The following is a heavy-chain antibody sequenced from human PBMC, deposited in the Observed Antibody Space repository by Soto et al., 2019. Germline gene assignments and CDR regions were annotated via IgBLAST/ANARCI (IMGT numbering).Heavy chain of an antibody. CDR1: GHTFNGYY. Sequence: QVQLVQSGAEVQKPGASVKVSCKASGHTFNGYYMHWVRQAPGQGLEWMGWINPNNGDSNYAQKFQGRVTMTRDTSISTAYMELSRLRSDDTAVYYCARGRDIVVVPATSDNWFDPWGQGTLVTVSS. CDR2: INPNNGDS. CDR3: ARGRDIVVVPATSDNWFDP. D-gene: IGHD2-2*01. J-gene: IGHJ5*02. V-gene: IGHV1-2*02.